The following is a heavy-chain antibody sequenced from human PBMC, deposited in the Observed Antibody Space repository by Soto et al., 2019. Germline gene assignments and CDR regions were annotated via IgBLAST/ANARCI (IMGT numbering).Heavy chain of an antibody. D-gene: IGHD1-1*01. V-gene: IGHV1-18*01. J-gene: IGHJ4*02. CDR2: ISDHNGNT. Sequence: QVHLVQSGAEVKKPWASVKVSCQGSGYAFTTYGITWVRQAPGQGLEWMGWISDHNGNTNYAQKLQGRVTVTRDTSTSTAYMELRSLRYDDTAVYYCARGRYGDSWGQGALVTVSS. CDR1: GYAFTTYG. CDR3: ARGRYGDS.